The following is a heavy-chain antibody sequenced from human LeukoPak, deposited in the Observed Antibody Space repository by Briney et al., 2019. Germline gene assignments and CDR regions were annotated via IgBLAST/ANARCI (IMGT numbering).Heavy chain of an antibody. CDR2: IYTSGST. V-gene: IGHV4-61*02. CDR1: GGSISSSSYY. J-gene: IGHJ4*02. Sequence: SETLSLTCTVSGGSISSSSYYWGWIRQPAGKGLEWIGRIYTSGSTNYNPSLKSRVTISVDTSKNQFSLKLSSVTAADTAVYYCARYDVWGSYRAFDYWGQGTLVTVSS. CDR3: ARYDVWGSYRAFDY. D-gene: IGHD3-16*02.